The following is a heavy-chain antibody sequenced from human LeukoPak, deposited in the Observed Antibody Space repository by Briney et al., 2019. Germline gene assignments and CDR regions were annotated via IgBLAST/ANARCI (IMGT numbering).Heavy chain of an antibody. CDR3: ARDQPGRTYYDFWSGYYPSYYYYYYMDV. CDR1: GYTFTSYY. V-gene: IGHV1-46*01. D-gene: IGHD3-3*01. J-gene: IGHJ6*03. CDR2: INPSGGST. Sequence: GASVKVSCKASGYTFTSYYMHWVRQAPGQGLEWMGIINPSGGSTSYAQKFQGRVTMTRDMSTSTVYMELSSLRSEDPAVYYCARDQPGRTYYDFWSGYYPSYYYYYYMDVWGKGTTVTVSS.